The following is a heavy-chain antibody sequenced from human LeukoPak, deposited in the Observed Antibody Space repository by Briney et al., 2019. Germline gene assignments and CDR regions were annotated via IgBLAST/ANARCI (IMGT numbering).Heavy chain of an antibody. CDR2: ISTQSGNT. J-gene: IGHJ4*02. D-gene: IGHD4-17*01. CDR3: ARGAYGDK. CDR1: GYTLTSYG. V-gene: IGHV1-18*01. Sequence: GASVKVSCEASGYTLTSYGINWMRRAPGQGLEWMGWISTQSGNTNYAQKVQGRLTLTTDRSTNTAYMELRSLRSDDTAVYYCARGAYGDKWGQGTMVTVSS.